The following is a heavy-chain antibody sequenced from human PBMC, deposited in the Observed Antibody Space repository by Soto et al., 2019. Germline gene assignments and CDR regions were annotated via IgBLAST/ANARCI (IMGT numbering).Heavy chain of an antibody. CDR3: ARDHGGSTWFVGIYYYFGVDV. V-gene: IGHV3-48*02. CDR1: GFTLSSYN. Sequence: EVQLVESGGGLVQPGGSLRLSCAASGFTLSSYNMNWVRQAPGKGLEWVSYISGSSDTIYYADSVKGRFTISRGNAKNSLYLQMDSLRDEDTAVYYCARDHGGSTWFVGIYYYFGVDVWGQGTTVTVSS. J-gene: IGHJ6*02. D-gene: IGHD6-13*01. CDR2: ISGSSDTI.